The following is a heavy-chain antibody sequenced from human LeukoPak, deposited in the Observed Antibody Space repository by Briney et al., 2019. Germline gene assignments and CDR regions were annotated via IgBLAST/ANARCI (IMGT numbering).Heavy chain of an antibody. CDR3: ARSDSSGYFTSENFDY. D-gene: IGHD3-22*01. J-gene: IGHJ4*02. V-gene: IGHV3-48*04. CDR2: ISSSSSTI. Sequence: GGSLRPSCAASGFTFSSYSMNWVRQAPGKGLEWVSYISSSSSTIYYADSVKGRFTISRDNAKNSQYLQMNSLRAEDTAVYYCARSDSSGYFTSENFDYWGQGTLVTVSS. CDR1: GFTFSSYS.